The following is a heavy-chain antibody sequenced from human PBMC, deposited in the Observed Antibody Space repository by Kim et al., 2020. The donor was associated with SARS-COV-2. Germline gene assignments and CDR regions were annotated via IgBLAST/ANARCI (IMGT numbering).Heavy chain of an antibody. CDR1: GGSVSSGSYY. D-gene: IGHD2-2*01. CDR3: ARVGYCSSTSCTRRSYYYYGMDV. V-gene: IGHV4-61*01. CDR2: IYYSGST. Sequence: SETLSLTCTVSGGSVSSGSYYWSWIRQPPGKGLEWIGYIYYSGSTNYNPSLKSRVTISVDTSKNQFSLKLSSVTAADTAVYYCARVGYCSSTSCTRRSYYYYGMDVWGQGTTVTVSS. J-gene: IGHJ6*02.